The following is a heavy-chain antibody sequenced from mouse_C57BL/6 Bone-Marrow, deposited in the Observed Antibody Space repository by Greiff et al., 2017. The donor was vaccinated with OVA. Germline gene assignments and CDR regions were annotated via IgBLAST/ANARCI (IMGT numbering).Heavy chain of an antibody. CDR2: ISSGGSYT. J-gene: IGHJ3*01. D-gene: IGHD4-1*02. CDR3: ARRGNWDEGFAY. CDR1: GFTFSSYG. Sequence: EVQRVESGGDLVKPGGSLKLSCAASGFTFSSYGMSWVRQTPDKRLEWVATISSGGSYTYYPDSVKGRVTISRDNAKNTLYLQMSRLKSENTAMYYCARRGNWDEGFAYWGQGTLVTVSA. V-gene: IGHV5-6*01.